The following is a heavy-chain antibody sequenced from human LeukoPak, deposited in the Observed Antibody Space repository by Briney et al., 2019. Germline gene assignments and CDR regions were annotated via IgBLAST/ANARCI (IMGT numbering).Heavy chain of an antibody. CDR3: ARDQEGFDY. J-gene: IGHJ4*02. CDR2: IYPRDGST. V-gene: IGHV1-46*01. CDR1: GYTFTSNY. Sequence: GASVKVSCKASGYTFTSNYIHWVRQAPGQGHEWMGMIYPRDGSTSYAQKFQGRVTVTRDTSTSTVHMELSGLRSEDTVVYYCARDQEGFDYWGQGTLVTVSS.